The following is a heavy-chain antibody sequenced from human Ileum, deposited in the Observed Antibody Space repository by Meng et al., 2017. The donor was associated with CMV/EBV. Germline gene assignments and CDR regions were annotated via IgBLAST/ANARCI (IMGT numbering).Heavy chain of an antibody. CDR1: GYTFTGYN. D-gene: IGHD3-16*01. CDR3: ARGRGGSASAWFDP. CDR2: INPNSGGT. V-gene: IGHV1-2*02. Sequence: ASVKVSCKASGYTFTGYNVHWVRQAPGQGLEWMGWINPNSGGTNYAQKFQGRVTMTRNTSITTAYMKLSKLKSDDTAVYFCARGRGGSASAWFDPWGQGTLVTVSS. J-gene: IGHJ5*02.